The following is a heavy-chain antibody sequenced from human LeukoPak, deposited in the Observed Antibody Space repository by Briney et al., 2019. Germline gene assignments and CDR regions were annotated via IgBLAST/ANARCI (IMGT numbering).Heavy chain of an antibody. CDR2: ISGSGDNS. Sequence: GGSLRLSCAASGFTFTSHAMNWVRQAPGKGLEWVSSISGSGDNSYYADSVKGRFTISRDNSEDRMYLQMNSLRAEDTAVYYCARASYYYDSSGSYYFDYWGQGTLVTVSS. J-gene: IGHJ4*02. D-gene: IGHD3-22*01. V-gene: IGHV3-23*01. CDR3: ARASYYYDSSGSYYFDY. CDR1: GFTFTSHA.